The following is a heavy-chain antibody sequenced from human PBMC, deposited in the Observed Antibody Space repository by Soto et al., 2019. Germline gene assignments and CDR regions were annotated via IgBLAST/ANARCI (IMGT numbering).Heavy chain of an antibody. V-gene: IGHV3-30*03. CDR2: TTYDGGSK. CDR1: GFIFSSYC. Sequence: AXESLRLSCAASGFIFSSYCMEWVRLAPGKGLEWVAATTYDGGSKHYVDSVKGRFTISRDNSKNTLYLQMNSLRVEDTATYYCAGALENPYFYYGLNVWGQGTTVTV. CDR3: AGALENPYFYYGLNV. D-gene: IGHD1-1*01. J-gene: IGHJ6*02.